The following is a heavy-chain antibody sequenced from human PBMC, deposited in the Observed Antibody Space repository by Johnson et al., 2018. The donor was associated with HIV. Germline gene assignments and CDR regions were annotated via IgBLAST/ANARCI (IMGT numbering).Heavy chain of an antibody. CDR2: ISYDGSNI. J-gene: IGHJ3*02. D-gene: IGHD3-10*01. V-gene: IGHV3-30*19. CDR1: GFSFSSYG. Sequence: VQLVESGGGVVQPGRSLRLSCAASGFSFSSYGMHWVRQAPGKGLEWVAVISYDGSNIHYADSVKGRFTISRDNSKNTLYLQMNSLRAEDTAVYYCAKANVSGSYWAFDIWGQGTMVTVSS. CDR3: AKANVSGSYWAFDI.